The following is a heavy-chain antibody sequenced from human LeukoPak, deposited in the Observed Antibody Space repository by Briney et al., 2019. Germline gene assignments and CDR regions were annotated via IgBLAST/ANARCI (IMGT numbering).Heavy chain of an antibody. CDR1: GYTFTSYG. D-gene: IGHD1-26*01. V-gene: IGHV1-18*01. CDR3: ARDCIGCLGFDH. CDR2: VSAYADDT. Sequence: GASVKVSCKASGYTFTSYGISWVRQAPGQGLEWMGWVSAYADDTNYVQKFRGRITMTTDTSTSTAYMELRSLRSDDTAVYYCARDCIGCLGFDHWGQGTLVTVSS. J-gene: IGHJ4*02.